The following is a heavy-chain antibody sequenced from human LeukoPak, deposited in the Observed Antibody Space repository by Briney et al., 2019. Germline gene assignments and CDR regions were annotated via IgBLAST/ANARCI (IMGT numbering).Heavy chain of an antibody. CDR3: AKAHGRITMVRGVPDFDY. Sequence: GGSLRLSCAASGFTFSSYAMSWVRQAPGKGLEWVSAISGSGGSTYYTDSVKGRFTISRDNSKNTLYLQMDSLRAEDTAVYYCAKAHGRITMVRGVPDFDYWGQGTLVTVSS. V-gene: IGHV3-23*01. J-gene: IGHJ4*02. D-gene: IGHD3-10*01. CDR2: ISGSGGST. CDR1: GFTFSSYA.